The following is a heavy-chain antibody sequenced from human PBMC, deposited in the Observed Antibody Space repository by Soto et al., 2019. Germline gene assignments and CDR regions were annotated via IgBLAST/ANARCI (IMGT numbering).Heavy chain of an antibody. D-gene: IGHD3-10*01. Sequence: SLRLSCAASGFTFSSYAMHWVRQAPGKGLEWVAVISYDGSNKYYADSVKGRFTISSDNSKNTLYLQMNSLRAEDTAVYYCASIYGSGSYYNGLYYYYGMDVWGQGTTVTVSS. CDR1: GFTFSSYA. J-gene: IGHJ6*02. CDR3: ASIYGSGSYYNGLYYYYGMDV. V-gene: IGHV3-30-3*01. CDR2: ISYDGSNK.